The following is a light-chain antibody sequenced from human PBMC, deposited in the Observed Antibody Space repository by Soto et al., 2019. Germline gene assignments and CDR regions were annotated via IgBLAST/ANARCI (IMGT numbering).Light chain of an antibody. CDR3: GTWDDSLTDMV. CDR2: DNN. Sequence: QSVLTQPPSVSAAPGQKVTISCSGSSSNIGNNYVSWYQQFPGTVPKLLIYDNNKRPSEIPDRFSGSKSATSATLGITGLQTGDEADYDCGTWDDSLTDMVLGGGTKVTVL. V-gene: IGLV1-51*01. J-gene: IGLJ2*01. CDR1: SSNIGNNY.